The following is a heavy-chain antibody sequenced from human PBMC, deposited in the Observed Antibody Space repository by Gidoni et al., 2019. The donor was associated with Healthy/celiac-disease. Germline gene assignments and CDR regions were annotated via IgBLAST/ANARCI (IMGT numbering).Heavy chain of an antibody. CDR2: ISYDGSNK. D-gene: IGHD3-22*01. V-gene: IGHV3-30-3*01. CDR3: ARDFDSSGLNWFDP. CDR1: AFTFSSYA. J-gene: IGHJ5*02. Sequence: QVQLVESGVGVVQPGRSLRLSCAAYAFTFSSYAMHWVRQAPGKGLEWVAVISYDGSNKYYADSVKGRFTISRDNSKNTLYLQMNSRRAEYTAVYYCARDFDSSGLNWFDPWGQGTLVTVSS.